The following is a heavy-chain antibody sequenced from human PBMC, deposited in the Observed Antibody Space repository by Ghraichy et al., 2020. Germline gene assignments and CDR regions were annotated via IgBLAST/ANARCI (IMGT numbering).Heavy chain of an antibody. CDR2: TSVNGGST. Sequence: GGSLRLSCVVSGFTFSGYAMSWVRQASGKGLEWVSVTSVNGGSTYYADSVKGRFTISRDNSKNTVYLQMNSLRVEDTAVYYCAKGASGSYYYYGMDVWGQGTTVTVSS. J-gene: IGHJ6*02. CDR1: GFTFSGYA. D-gene: IGHD1-26*01. CDR3: AKGASGSYYYYGMDV. V-gene: IGHV3-23*01.